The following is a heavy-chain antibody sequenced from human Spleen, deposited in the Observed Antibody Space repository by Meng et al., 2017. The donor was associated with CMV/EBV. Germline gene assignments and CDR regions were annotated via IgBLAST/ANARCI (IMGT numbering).Heavy chain of an antibody. V-gene: IGHV1-2*02. Sequence: ASVKVSCKASGYTFISYGISWVRQAPGQGLEWMGWINPNSGGTNYAQNFQGRVTMTRDTSFSTAYMELSTLRSDDTAVYYCARAGSGIVIEPRTMPGETYYFSSLDVWGQGTTVTVSS. D-gene: IGHD2/OR15-2a*01. CDR1: GYTFISYG. J-gene: IGHJ6*02. CDR2: INPNSGGT. CDR3: ARAGSGIVIEPRTMPGETYYFSSLDV.